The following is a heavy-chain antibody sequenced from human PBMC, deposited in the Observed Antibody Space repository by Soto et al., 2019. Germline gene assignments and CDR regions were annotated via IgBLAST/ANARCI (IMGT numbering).Heavy chain of an antibody. CDR1: GFTFSSYS. D-gene: IGHD3-3*01. V-gene: IGHV3-21*01. Sequence: GGSLRLSCAASGFTFSSYSMNWVRQAPGRGLEWVSSISSSSSYIYYADSVKGRFTISRDNAKNSLYLQMNSLRADDTVVYYFERDQTRIYYDFWSGYFSGGEFAGMDVWGQGTTVTVSS. J-gene: IGHJ6*02. CDR2: ISSSSSYI. CDR3: ERDQTRIYYDFWSGYFSGGEFAGMDV.